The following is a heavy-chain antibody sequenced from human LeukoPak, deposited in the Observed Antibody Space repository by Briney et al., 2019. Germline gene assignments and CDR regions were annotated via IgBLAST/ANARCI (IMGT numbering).Heavy chain of an antibody. CDR1: GFTFSTYS. Sequence: GSLRLSCAASGFTFSTYSLNWVRQAQGKGREWVSYISSGGGTIYYAGSVKGRFTISRDNAKNAVYLEMNSLRDEDTAVYYCARERVPGYSNPLDYWGQGTLVTVSS. CDR2: ISSGGGTI. CDR3: ARERVPGYSNPLDY. J-gene: IGHJ4*02. D-gene: IGHD5-12*01. V-gene: IGHV3-48*02.